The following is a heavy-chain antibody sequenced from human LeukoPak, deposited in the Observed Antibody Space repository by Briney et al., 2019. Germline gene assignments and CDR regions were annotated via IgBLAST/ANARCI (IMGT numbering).Heavy chain of an antibody. Sequence: PSETLSLTCTVSGGSISSYYWNWIRQPPGKGLEWIGYIYYSGSTNYNPSLKSRVTISVDTSKNQFSLKLTSVTAADTAIYYCARGASGSYTSPHFRGQGTLVTVSS. D-gene: IGHD1-26*01. CDR1: GGSISSYY. CDR3: ARGASGSYTSPHF. J-gene: IGHJ4*02. V-gene: IGHV4-59*01. CDR2: IYYSGST.